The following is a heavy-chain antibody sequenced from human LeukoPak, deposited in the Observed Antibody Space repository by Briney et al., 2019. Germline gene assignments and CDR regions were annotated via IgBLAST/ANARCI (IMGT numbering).Heavy chain of an antibody. CDR3: VREPYCSGGSCYTSGFDC. CDR1: GVTFSRYW. D-gene: IGHD2-15*01. CDR2: IKNDGSRT. V-gene: IGHV3-74*01. J-gene: IGHJ4*02. Sequence: QPGGSLRLSCAASGVTFSRYWMHWVRQAPGKGVVWVSRIKNDGSRTTYADAVKGRFTISRDNAKNTLYLQMNSLSADDTAVYYCVREPYCSGGSCYTSGFDCWGQGTLVTVSS.